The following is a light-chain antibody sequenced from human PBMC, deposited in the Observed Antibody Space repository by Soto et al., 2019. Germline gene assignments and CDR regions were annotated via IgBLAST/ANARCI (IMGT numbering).Light chain of an antibody. CDR1: QSVISSH. CDR3: QQYGPPLYT. Sequence: EMVLTQSPGTLSLSPGERATLSCRASQSVISSHLAGYQQKAGQAPRLLIYGASSRATGIPDRFSGRGSGTGVTLTISRLEHEDFAVYYCQQYGPPLYTVGKGTKLEIK. V-gene: IGKV3-20*01. J-gene: IGKJ2*01. CDR2: GAS.